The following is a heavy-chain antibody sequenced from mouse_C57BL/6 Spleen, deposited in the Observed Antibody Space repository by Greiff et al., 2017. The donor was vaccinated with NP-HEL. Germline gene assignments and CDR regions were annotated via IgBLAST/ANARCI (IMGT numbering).Heavy chain of an antibody. V-gene: IGHV1-50*01. CDR1: GYTFTSYW. J-gene: IGHJ4*01. D-gene: IGHD1-1*01. CDR2: IDPSDSYT. Sequence: QVQLQQPGAELVKPGASVKLSCKASGYTFTSYWMQWVKQRPGQGLEWIGEIDPSDSYTNYNQKFKGKATLTVDTSSSTAYMQLSSLTSEDSAVYYCARRGAYYYGSSYGYAMDYWGQGTSVTVSS. CDR3: ARRGAYYYGSSYGYAMDY.